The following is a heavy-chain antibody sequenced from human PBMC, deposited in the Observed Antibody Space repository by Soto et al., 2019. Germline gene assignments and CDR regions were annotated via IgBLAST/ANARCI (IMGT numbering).Heavy chain of an antibody. Sequence: SETLSLTCAVYGGSFSGYYWSWIRQPPGKGLEWIGEINHSGSTNYNPSLKSRVTISVDTSKNQFSLKLSSVTAADTAVYYCARGPVRGIAAAGTGNWFDPWGQGTLVT. V-gene: IGHV4-34*01. D-gene: IGHD6-13*01. CDR1: GGSFSGYY. CDR3: ARGPVRGIAAAGTGNWFDP. J-gene: IGHJ5*02. CDR2: INHSGST.